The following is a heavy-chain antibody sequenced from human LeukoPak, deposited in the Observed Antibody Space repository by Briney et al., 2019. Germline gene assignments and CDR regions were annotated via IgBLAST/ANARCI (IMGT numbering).Heavy chain of an antibody. V-gene: IGHV1-46*01. CDR3: ARAPLNYDILTGCDY. J-gene: IGHJ4*02. D-gene: IGHD3-9*01. CDR1: GYTFTSYY. CDR2: INPSGGST. Sequence: ASVKVSCMASGYTFTSYYMHWVRQAPGQGLEWMGIINPSGGSTSYAQKFQGRVTVTRDTSTSTVYMELSSLRSEDTAVYYCARAPLNYDILTGCDYWGQGTLVTVSS.